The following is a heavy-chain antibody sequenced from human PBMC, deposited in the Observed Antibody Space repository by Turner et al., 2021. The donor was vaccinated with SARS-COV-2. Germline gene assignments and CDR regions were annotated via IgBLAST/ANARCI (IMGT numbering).Heavy chain of an antibody. CDR2: ISAYTGNT. CDR3: ARDRPSAATFLNFDY. V-gene: IGHV1-18*04. D-gene: IGHD2-2*01. J-gene: IGHJ4*02. CDR1: GYTFTSYA. Sequence: QVQLVQSGAEVKKPGASGKVACKASGYTFTSYAISWVRQAPGQGLEWMGWISAYTGNTNYAQKLQGRVTMTTDTPTSTAYMELRSLRSDDTAVYYCARDRPSAATFLNFDYWGQGTLVTVSS.